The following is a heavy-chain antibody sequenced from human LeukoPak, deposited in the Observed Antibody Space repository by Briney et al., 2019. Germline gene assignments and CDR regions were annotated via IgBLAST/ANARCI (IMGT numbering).Heavy chain of an antibody. Sequence: ASVRVSCKASGHTLTELAIHWVRQAPGKGLEWMGGFDPEDGQTIYARKFQGRVTVTEDTSTDTAYMELSSLGSEDTAVYYCATEGGRSYYLYWGQGTLVTVSS. J-gene: IGHJ4*02. V-gene: IGHV1-24*01. CDR1: GHTLTELA. D-gene: IGHD1-26*01. CDR3: ATEGGRSYYLY. CDR2: FDPEDGQT.